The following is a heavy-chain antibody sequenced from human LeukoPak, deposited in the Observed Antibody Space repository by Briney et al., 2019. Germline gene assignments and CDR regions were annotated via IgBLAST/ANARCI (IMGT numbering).Heavy chain of an antibody. CDR1: GFTFDDYA. V-gene: IGHV3-9*01. CDR2: ISWNSCSI. Sequence: VQPGRSLRLSCAASGFTFDDYAMHWVRQAPGKGLEWVSGISWNSCSIGYADSVKGRFTISRDNAKNSLYLQMNSLRAEDTAVYYCAELGITMIGGVWGKGTTVTISS. J-gene: IGHJ6*04. CDR3: AELGITMIGGV. D-gene: IGHD3-10*02.